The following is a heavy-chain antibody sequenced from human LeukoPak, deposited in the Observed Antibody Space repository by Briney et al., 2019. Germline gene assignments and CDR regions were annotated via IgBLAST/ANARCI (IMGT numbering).Heavy chain of an antibody. V-gene: IGHV4-34*01. Sequence: SETLSLTCAVYGGSFSGYYWSWIRQPPGKGLEWIGEINHSGSTNYNPSLKSRVTISVDTSKNQFSLKLSSVTAADTAVYYCARLEIGAVAGNDYWGQGTLVTVSS. D-gene: IGHD6-19*01. J-gene: IGHJ4*02. CDR2: INHSGST. CDR1: GGSFSGYY. CDR3: ARLEIGAVAGNDY.